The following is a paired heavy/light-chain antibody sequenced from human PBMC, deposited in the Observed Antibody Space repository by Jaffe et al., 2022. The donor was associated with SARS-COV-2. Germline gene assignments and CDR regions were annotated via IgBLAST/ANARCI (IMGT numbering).Heavy chain of an antibody. CDR1: GFIFRNYN. V-gene: IGHV3-48*02. Sequence: EVQLVESGGKLVQPGGSLRLSCAASGFIFRNYNMCWVRQAPGRGLEWISYISGSGTTIYYPHSVKGRFTISRDNGKNSLYLQMDSLRDEDTAVYYCARDPRRATATTGFDYWGQGTLVTVSS. D-gene: IGHD4-17*01. CDR2: ISGSGTTI. J-gene: IGHJ4*02. CDR3: ARDPRRATATTGFDY.
Light chain of an antibody. CDR2: STS. CDR1: QTVSNY. J-gene: IGKJ2*01. CDR3: QQTFSSMYT. Sequence: DIQMTQSPSSLSASVGDRVTITCRASQTVSNYLNWYQQKPGKAPKLLIHSTSTLQSGVPSRFTGSASGTDFTLTISSLQPEDFATYYCQQTFSSMYTFGQGTKLEIK. V-gene: IGKV1-39*01.